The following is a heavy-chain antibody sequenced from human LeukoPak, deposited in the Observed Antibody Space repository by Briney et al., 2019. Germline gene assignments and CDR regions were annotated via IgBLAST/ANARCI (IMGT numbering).Heavy chain of an antibody. CDR3: ARDQENGSSGQHPYYGMDV. D-gene: IGHD3-22*01. V-gene: IGHV3-30-3*01. J-gene: IGHJ6*02. CDR2: ISYDGSNK. CDR1: GFTFSSYA. Sequence: GGSLRLSCAASGFTFSSYAMHWVRQVPGKGLEWVAVISYDGSNKYYADSVKGRFTISRDNSKNTLYLQMNSLRAEDTAVYYCARDQENGSSGQHPYYGMDVWGQGTTVTVSS.